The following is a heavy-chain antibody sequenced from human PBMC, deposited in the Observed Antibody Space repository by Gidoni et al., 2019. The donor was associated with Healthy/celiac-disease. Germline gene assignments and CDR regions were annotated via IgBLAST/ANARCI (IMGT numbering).Heavy chain of an antibody. CDR1: GGTFSSYT. D-gene: IGHD1-26*01. J-gene: IGHJ6*02. CDR2: IIPILSIA. V-gene: IGHV1-69*08. Sequence: QVQLVQSGAEVKKPGSSVKVSCKASGGTFSSYTISWVRQAPGQGLEWMGRIIPILSIANYAQKFQGRVTITADKSTSTAYMELSSLRSEDTAVYYCARDSGSYSYYYYGMDVWGQGTTVTVSS. CDR3: ARDSGSYSYYYYGMDV.